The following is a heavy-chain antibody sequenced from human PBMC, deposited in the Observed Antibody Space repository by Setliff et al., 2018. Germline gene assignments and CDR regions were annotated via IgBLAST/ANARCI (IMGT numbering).Heavy chain of an antibody. CDR2: IHHSGST. V-gene: IGHV4-59*11. CDR1: GGSIGSHY. Sequence: PSETLSLTCSVSGGSIGSHYWSWIRLSPGKGLEWIAYIHHSGSTDYNSSLKSRVTLSMDTSKNHFSLKLTSLTAADTAIYYCAREQGRSYYDSSGFDYWGQGTQVTVSS. D-gene: IGHD3-22*01. J-gene: IGHJ4*02. CDR3: AREQGRSYYDSSGFDY.